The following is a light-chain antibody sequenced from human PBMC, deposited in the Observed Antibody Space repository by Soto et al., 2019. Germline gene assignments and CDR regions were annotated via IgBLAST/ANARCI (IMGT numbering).Light chain of an antibody. CDR2: DDS. Sequence: SYELIQPPSVSVAPGQAAMITCGGDNIGTKRVQWYQQKPGPAPVLVVYDDSARPSGIPERFSGSNSGNTATLTITRVEAGDEADYYCQVWDGVNDLSGFGTGTKVTVL. J-gene: IGLJ1*01. V-gene: IGLV3-21*02. CDR3: QVWDGVNDLSG. CDR1: NIGTKR.